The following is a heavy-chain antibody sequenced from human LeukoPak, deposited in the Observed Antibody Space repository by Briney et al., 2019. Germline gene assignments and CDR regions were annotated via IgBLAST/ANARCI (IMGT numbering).Heavy chain of an antibody. V-gene: IGHV4-59*01. CDR2: IYYSGST. CDR1: GGSISSNY. D-gene: IGHD3-3*01. Sequence: SETLSLTCTVSGGSISSNYWSWIRQPPGKGLEWIGYIYYSGSTNYNPSLKSRVTISVDTSNNHSSLKLSSVTAADTALYYCARGSGWYYYWGQGTLVTVSS. CDR3: ARGSGWYYY. J-gene: IGHJ4*02.